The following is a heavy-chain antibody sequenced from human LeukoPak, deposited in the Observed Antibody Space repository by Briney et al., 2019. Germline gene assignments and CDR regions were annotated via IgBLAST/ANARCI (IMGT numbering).Heavy chain of an antibody. D-gene: IGHD3-10*01. CDR3: ARLSDRDPQHWFDP. CDR2: VYYIGTT. V-gene: IGHV4-39*01. Sequence: SEALSLTCAVSGASISNNKYFWAWIRQPPGKGLEWIGTVYYIGTTFYNPSLKSRLTLSVDTSKNQFSLKLGSVTAADTSVYYCARLSDRDPQHWFDPWGQGILVTVSS. CDR1: GASISNNKYF. J-gene: IGHJ5*02.